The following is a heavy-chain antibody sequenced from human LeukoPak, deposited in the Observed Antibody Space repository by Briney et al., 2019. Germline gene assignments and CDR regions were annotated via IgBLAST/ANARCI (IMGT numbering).Heavy chain of an antibody. V-gene: IGHV4-30-4*01. CDR1: GGSISSGDYY. Sequence: SQTLSLTCTVPGGSISSGDYYWSWIRQPPGKGLEWIGYIYYSGSTYYNPSLKSRVTISVDTSKNQFSLKLSSVTAADSAVYYCARDQLDSSGYYAPYYYGMDVWGQGNTVTVSS. D-gene: IGHD3-22*01. J-gene: IGHJ6*02. CDR2: IYYSGST. CDR3: ARDQLDSSGYYAPYYYGMDV.